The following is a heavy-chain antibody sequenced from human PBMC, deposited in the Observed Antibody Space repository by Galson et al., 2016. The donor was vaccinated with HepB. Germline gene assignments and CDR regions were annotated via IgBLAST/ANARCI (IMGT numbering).Heavy chain of an antibody. CDR1: GFSFSNSG. Sequence: SLRLSCAASGFSFSNSGMSWVRQAPGRGLEWVSGITRSGDATRYAAFVKGRFTISRDNSKNTLSLYMNNLTAGDTAIYYCGKHGGFDYWGQGALVTVSS. V-gene: IGHV3-23*01. D-gene: IGHD3-16*01. CDR2: ITRSGDAT. J-gene: IGHJ4*02. CDR3: GKHGGFDY.